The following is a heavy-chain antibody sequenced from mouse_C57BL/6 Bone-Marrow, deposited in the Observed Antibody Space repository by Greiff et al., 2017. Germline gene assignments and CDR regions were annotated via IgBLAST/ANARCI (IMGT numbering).Heavy chain of an antibody. Sequence: LQQPGAELVKPGASVKLSCKASGYTFTSYWMHWVKQRPGQGLEWIGMIHPNSGSTNYNEKFKSKATLTVDKSSSTAYMQLSSLTSEDSAVYYCASYYYGSSYVFDVWGTGTTVTVSS. CDR2: IHPNSGST. V-gene: IGHV1-64*01. J-gene: IGHJ1*03. CDR3: ASYYYGSSYVFDV. D-gene: IGHD1-1*01. CDR1: GYTFTSYW.